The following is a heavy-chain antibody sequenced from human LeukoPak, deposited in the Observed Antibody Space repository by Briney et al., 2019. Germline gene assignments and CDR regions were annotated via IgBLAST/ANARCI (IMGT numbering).Heavy chain of an antibody. CDR3: VGVVVTAGMAFDI. CDR1: GGSISSGGYY. Sequence: ASETLSLTCTVSGGSISSGGYYWSWIRQHPGKGLEWIGYIYYSGSTYYNPSLKSRVTISVDTSKNQLSLKLSSVTAADTAVYYCVGVVVTAGMAFDIWGQGTMVTVSS. V-gene: IGHV4-31*03. CDR2: IYYSGST. J-gene: IGHJ3*02. D-gene: IGHD2-21*02.